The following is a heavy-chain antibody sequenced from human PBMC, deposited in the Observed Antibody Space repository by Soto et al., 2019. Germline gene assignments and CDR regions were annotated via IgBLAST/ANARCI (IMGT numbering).Heavy chain of an antibody. J-gene: IGHJ5*02. D-gene: IGHD3-10*01. V-gene: IGHV2-5*02. Sequence: QITLKESGPTLVRPTQTLTLTCTFSGFSLSTTGVGVGWIRQPPGKALEWLALIYWDDDKRYSPSLKSRLTITKHTSKNAVILTTTNMDPVHTARYYCAQRLPHYGLGRERGTWFVPWGQGTLVTVSS. CDR3: AQRLPHYGLGRERGTWFVP. CDR1: GFSLSTTGVG. CDR2: IYWDDDK.